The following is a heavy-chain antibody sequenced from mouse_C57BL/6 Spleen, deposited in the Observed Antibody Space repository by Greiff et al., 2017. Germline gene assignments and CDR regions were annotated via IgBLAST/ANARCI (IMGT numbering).Heavy chain of an antibody. D-gene: IGHD2-4*01. CDR3: ARVHYDYGVYYAMDY. CDR2: ISYDGSN. V-gene: IGHV3-6*01. CDR1: GYSITSGYY. J-gene: IGHJ4*01. Sequence: EESGPGLVKPSQSLSLTCSVTGYSITSGYYWNWIRQFPGNKLEWMGYISYDGSNNYNPSLKNRISITRDTSKNQFFLKLNSVTTEDTATYYCARVHYDYGVYYAMDYWGQGTSVTVSS.